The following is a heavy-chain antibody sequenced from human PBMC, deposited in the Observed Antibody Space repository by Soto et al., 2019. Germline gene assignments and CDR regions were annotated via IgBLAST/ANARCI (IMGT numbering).Heavy chain of an antibody. CDR3: AKGAPTGDRFRYWYFDL. Sequence: GGSLRLSCAASGFTFSSYDMHWVRQATGKGLEWVSAIGTAGDPYYPGSVKGRFTISRENAKNSLYLQMNSLRAGDTAVYYCAKGAPTGDRFRYWYFDLWGRGTMVTVYS. J-gene: IGHJ2*01. CDR2: IGTAGDP. D-gene: IGHD7-27*01. V-gene: IGHV3-13*05. CDR1: GFTFSSYD.